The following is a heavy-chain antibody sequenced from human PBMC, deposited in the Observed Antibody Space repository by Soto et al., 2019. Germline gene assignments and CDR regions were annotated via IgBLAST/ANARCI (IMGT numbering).Heavy chain of an antibody. Sequence: QVQLVQSGAEVKKPGASVKVSCKASGYTFTSYGISWVRQAPGQGLEWMGWISAYNGNTNYAQKLQGRVTMTTDTSTSTADMELRSLRSDDTAVYYCARDFPSKEIEYSSSSVTNWFDPWGQGTLVTVSS. CDR2: ISAYNGNT. J-gene: IGHJ5*02. V-gene: IGHV1-18*01. CDR3: ARDFPSKEIEYSSSSVTNWFDP. CDR1: GYTFTSYG. D-gene: IGHD6-6*01.